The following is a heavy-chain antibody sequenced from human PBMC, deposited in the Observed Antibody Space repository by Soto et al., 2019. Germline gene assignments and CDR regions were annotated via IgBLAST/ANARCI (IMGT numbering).Heavy chain of an antibody. D-gene: IGHD3-10*01. Sequence: GASVKVSCKASGYTFTSYGISWVRQAPGQGLEWMGWISAYNGNTNYAQKLQGRVTMTTDTSTSTAYMELRSLRSDDTAVYYCARSMVRGVIPTHYNWFDPWGQGTLVTSPQ. CDR2: ISAYNGNT. J-gene: IGHJ5*02. CDR3: ARSMVRGVIPTHYNWFDP. V-gene: IGHV1-18*01. CDR1: GYTFTSYG.